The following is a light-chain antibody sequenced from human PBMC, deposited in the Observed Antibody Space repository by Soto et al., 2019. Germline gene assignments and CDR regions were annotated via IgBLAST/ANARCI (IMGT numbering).Light chain of an antibody. CDR3: QQFDDSVT. J-gene: IGKJ5*01. CDR1: QSVSRN. Sequence: EIVMTQFPATLAVSPGERATLSRRGSQSVSRNLAWYQQKPGQAPRLLIYGASTRATGIPARFSGSGSGTDFTLTISRLEPEDSAVYYCQQFDDSVTFGQGTRLEIK. V-gene: IGKV3D-15*01. CDR2: GAS.